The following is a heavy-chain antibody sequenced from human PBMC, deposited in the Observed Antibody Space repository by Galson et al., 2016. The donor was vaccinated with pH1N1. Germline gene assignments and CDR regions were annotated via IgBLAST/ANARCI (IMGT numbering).Heavy chain of an antibody. CDR1: GFSLSTSGLC. V-gene: IGHV2-70*11. D-gene: IGHD4-17*01. CDR2: IDWDADK. Sequence: PALVKPTQTLTLTCTFSGFSLSTSGLCVRWIRQPPGKALEWLARIDWDADKYYSTSLKTRLTMSKDTSKNQVVLTMPNMDPVDTATYYCARLDYGDYSGYFEYWGQGTLVTVSS. J-gene: IGHJ4*02. CDR3: ARLDYGDYSGYFEY.